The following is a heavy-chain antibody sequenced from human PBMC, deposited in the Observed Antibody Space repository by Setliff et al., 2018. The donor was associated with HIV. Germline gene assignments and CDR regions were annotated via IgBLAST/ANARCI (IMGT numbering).Heavy chain of an antibody. CDR2: INPNSGGT. J-gene: IGHJ6*02. Sequence: ASVKVSCRAPGDTFTGYYMHWVRQAPGQGLEWMGWINPNSGGTNYAQKFQGRVIMTRDTSISTAYMQLSRLRSDDTAVYYCARDRLSYNFYYYGMDVWGQGTTVTVSS. CDR3: ARDRLSYNFYYYGMDV. V-gene: IGHV1-2*02. D-gene: IGHD1-26*01. CDR1: GDTFTGYY.